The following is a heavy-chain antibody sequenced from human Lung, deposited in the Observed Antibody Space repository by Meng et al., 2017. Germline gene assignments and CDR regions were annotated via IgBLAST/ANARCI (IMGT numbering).Heavy chain of an antibody. Sequence: QVQLVQSGAEINKPGASLKVSCKASADTFANYAISWVRQAPGQGLEWMGRISTHNGNTNYALKLQGRVTVTTDTSTSTAYMELRNLRSDDTAIYYCATARFSFLLGFDYWGQGTLVTVSS. CDR2: ISTHNGNT. V-gene: IGHV1-18*01. D-gene: IGHD2-8*02. CDR1: ADTFANYA. CDR3: ATARFSFLLGFDY. J-gene: IGHJ4*02.